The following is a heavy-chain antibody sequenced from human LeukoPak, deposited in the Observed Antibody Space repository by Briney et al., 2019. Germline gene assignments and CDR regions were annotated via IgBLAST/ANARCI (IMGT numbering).Heavy chain of an antibody. D-gene: IGHD4-17*01. Sequence: GASVQVSCKASGYSFSIYGITWARQAPGQGLEYLGWISASDGTTNYAQKVQDRVTMTTDTSTSTAYLELRSLRSEDTAVYYCARGGAAVTTHFSHWGQGTLVTVSS. CDR3: ARGGAAVTTHFSH. V-gene: IGHV1-18*01. J-gene: IGHJ4*02. CDR1: GYSFSIYG. CDR2: ISASDGTT.